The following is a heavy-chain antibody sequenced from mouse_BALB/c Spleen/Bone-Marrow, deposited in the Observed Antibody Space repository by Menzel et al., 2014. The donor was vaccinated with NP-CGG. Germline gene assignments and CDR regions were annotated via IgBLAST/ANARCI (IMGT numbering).Heavy chain of an antibody. Sequence: VKLMESGAELVRPGASVKLSCKASGYSFTSYWMNWVKQRPGHGLEWIGMIHPSDTETRLNQRFKDKATLTVDKSSSTAYMQLNSPTSEDSAVYHCARLEGTYGSTFAYWGQGTLVTVSA. CDR3: ARLEGTYGSTFAY. V-gene: IGHV1-61*01. J-gene: IGHJ3*01. CDR2: IHPSDTET. CDR1: GYSFTSYW. D-gene: IGHD1-1*01.